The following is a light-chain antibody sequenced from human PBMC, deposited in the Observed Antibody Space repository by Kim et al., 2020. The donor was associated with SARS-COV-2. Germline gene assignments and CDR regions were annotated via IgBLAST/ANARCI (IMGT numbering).Light chain of an antibody. CDR3: QRYNTDPWT. CDR1: QSIGDW. J-gene: IGKJ1*01. V-gene: IGKV1-5*03. Sequence: DIQMTQSPSTLSASVGDRVTITCRASQSIGDWLAWYQQKPGRAPKLLIHKASSLETGVSSRFSGSGSGTEFTLTITSLRPDDFAVYYCQRYNTDPWTFGQGTKVEIK. CDR2: KAS.